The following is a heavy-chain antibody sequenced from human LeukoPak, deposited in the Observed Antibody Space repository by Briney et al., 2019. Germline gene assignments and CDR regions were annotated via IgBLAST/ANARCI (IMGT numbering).Heavy chain of an antibody. J-gene: IGHJ4*02. CDR2: IIPNNGGT. CDR3: VRENGYYAD. CDR1: GYTFTDNH. V-gene: IGHV1-2*02. Sequence: ASVKVSCKASGYTFTDNHIHWVRQAPGQGLEWMGRIIPNNGGTSFAQEFQGRVTMTRDTSITTAYMELSRLTSDDTAVYYCVRENGYYADWGQGTLVTVSP. D-gene: IGHD2/OR15-2a*01.